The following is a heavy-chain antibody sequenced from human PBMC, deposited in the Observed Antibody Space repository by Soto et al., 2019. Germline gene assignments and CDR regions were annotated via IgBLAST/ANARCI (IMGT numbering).Heavy chain of an antibody. CDR2: IYYSGST. CDR3: ARRWGGTFDY. V-gene: IGHV4-59*01. Sequence: QVQLQESGPGLVKPSETLSLTCTVSGGSISSYYWSWIRQPPGKGLEWIGYIYYSGSTNYNPSLKSRVTASVDTSKNQFSLQPSAVTAADTAVYYCARRWGGTFDYWGQGTLVTVSS. J-gene: IGHJ4*02. CDR1: GGSISSYY. D-gene: IGHD2-21*01.